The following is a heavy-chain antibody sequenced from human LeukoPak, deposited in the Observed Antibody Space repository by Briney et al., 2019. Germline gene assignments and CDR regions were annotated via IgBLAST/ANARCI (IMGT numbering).Heavy chain of an antibody. Sequence: GGSLRLFCAASGFTFSSYAMSWVRQAPGKGLEWVSAISSSGGSTYYADSVKGRFTISRDNSKNTLYLQMNSLRAEDTAVYYCAKVFPDYDILTGRFDYWGQGTLVTVSS. CDR3: AKVFPDYDILTGRFDY. J-gene: IGHJ4*02. CDR2: ISSSGGST. D-gene: IGHD3-9*01. V-gene: IGHV3-23*01. CDR1: GFTFSSYA.